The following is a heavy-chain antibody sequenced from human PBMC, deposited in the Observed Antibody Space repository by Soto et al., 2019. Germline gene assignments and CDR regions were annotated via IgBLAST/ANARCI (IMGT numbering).Heavy chain of an antibody. CDR1: GFTFSSYA. J-gene: IGHJ6*02. Sequence: QVQLVESGGGVVQPGRSLRLSCAASGFTFSSYAMHWVRQAPGKGLEWVAVISYDGSNKYYADSVKGRFTISRDNSKNPLYLQMNSLRAEDTAVYYCARDRNWNDVYYYYGMDVWGQGTTVTVSS. CDR2: ISYDGSNK. D-gene: IGHD1-1*01. V-gene: IGHV3-30-3*01. CDR3: ARDRNWNDVYYYYGMDV.